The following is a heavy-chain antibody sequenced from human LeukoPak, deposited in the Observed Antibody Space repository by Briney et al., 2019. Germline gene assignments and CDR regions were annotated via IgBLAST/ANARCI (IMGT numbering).Heavy chain of an antibody. CDR3: ARRGIALTGSWNWYFDL. V-gene: IGHV4-59*08. CDR2: ISYSGNT. D-gene: IGHD6-19*01. J-gene: IGHJ2*01. Sequence: KPAETLSLTCSVSGGSISSYYWSWIRQPPGKGLEWIGYISYSGNTNYNPSLKSRVTISVDTSKNQFSLKLSSVTAADTAVYYCARRGIALTGSWNWYFDLWGRGTLVTVSS. CDR1: GGSISSYY.